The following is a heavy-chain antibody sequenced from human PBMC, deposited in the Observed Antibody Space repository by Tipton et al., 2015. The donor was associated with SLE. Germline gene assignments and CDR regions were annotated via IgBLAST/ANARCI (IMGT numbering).Heavy chain of an antibody. J-gene: IGHJ3*02. D-gene: IGHD6-19*01. CDR3: ARAPVQWPYAFHI. Sequence: SLRLSCAASGFTFSDYYMSWVRQAPGKGLEWVSGFYSGGSTLYADSVKGRFTISRDNSKNTLYLQMNSLRVEDTAIYYCARAPVQWPYAFHIWGQGTMVNVSS. CDR2: FYSGGST. CDR1: GFTFSDYY. V-gene: IGHV3-53*05.